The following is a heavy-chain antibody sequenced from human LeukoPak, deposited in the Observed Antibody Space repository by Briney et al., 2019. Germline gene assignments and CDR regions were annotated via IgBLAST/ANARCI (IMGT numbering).Heavy chain of an antibody. D-gene: IGHD3-10*01. Sequence: ASVKVSCKASGYTFTGCYMHWVRQAPGQGLEWMGWINPNSGGTNYAQKFQGRVTMTRDTSISTAYMELSRLRSDDTAVYYCARDYRLLWFGEIPDYWGQGTLVTVSS. CDR2: INPNSGGT. V-gene: IGHV1-2*02. CDR3: ARDYRLLWFGEIPDY. J-gene: IGHJ4*02. CDR1: GYTFTGCY.